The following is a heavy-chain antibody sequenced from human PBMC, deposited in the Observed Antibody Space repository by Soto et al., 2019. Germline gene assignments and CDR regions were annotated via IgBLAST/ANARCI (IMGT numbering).Heavy chain of an antibody. CDR2: ISGSGGST. D-gene: IGHD3-3*01. CDR1: GFTFSSYA. V-gene: IGHV3-23*01. CDR3: AKDSSNHYDFWSGYPNYYYYGMDV. Sequence: EAQLLESGGGLVQPGGSLRLSCAASGFTFSSYAMSWVRQAPGKGLEWVSAISGSGGSTYYADSVKGRFTISRDNSKNTLYLQMNSLRAEDTAVYYCAKDSSNHYDFWSGYPNYYYYGMDVWGQGTTVTVSS. J-gene: IGHJ6*02.